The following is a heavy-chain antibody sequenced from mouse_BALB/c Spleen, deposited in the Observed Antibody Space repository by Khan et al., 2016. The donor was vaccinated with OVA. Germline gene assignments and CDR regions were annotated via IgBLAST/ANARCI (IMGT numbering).Heavy chain of an antibody. V-gene: IGHV1-20*02. CDR2: INPYNGDT. J-gene: IGHJ2*01. CDR1: GYSFTGYF. CDR3: ARDGYHPFDY. Sequence: VQLQQSGPELVKPGASVKISCKASGYSFTGYFMNWVMQSHGKSLEWIGRINPYNGDTFYNQKFKGKATLTVDKSSSTANMELRSLQYEDTAVYYCARDGYHPFDYWGQGATLTVSS. D-gene: IGHD2-3*01.